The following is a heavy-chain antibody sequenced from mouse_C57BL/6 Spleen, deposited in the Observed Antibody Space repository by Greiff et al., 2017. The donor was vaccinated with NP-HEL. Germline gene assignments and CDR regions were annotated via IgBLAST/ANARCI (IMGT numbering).Heavy chain of an antibody. CDR1: GYTFTSYW. J-gene: IGHJ4*01. CDR3: ARSGYEAMDY. D-gene: IGHD2-10*02. CDR2: IYPSDSET. V-gene: IGHV1-61*01. Sequence: VQLKQPGAELVRPGSSVKLSCKASGYTFTSYWMDWVKQRPGQGLEWIGNIYPSDSETHYNQKFKDKATLTVDKSSSTAYMQLSSLTSEDSAVYYCARSGYEAMDYWGQGTSVTVSS.